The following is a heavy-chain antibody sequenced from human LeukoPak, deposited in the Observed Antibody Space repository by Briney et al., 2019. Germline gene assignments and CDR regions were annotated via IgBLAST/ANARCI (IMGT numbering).Heavy chain of an antibody. J-gene: IGHJ4*02. CDR1: GYTFTSYG. D-gene: IGHD3-3*01. CDR3: ARDQRITIFGAVIPQTNTPDY. V-gene: IGHV1-18*01. CDR2: ISAYNGNT. Sequence: ASVKVSCKASGYTFTSYGISWVRQAPGQGLEWMEWISAYNGNTNYAQKLQGRVTMTTDTSTSTAYMELRSLRSDDTAVYYCARDQRITIFGAVIPQTNTPDYWGQGTLVTVSS.